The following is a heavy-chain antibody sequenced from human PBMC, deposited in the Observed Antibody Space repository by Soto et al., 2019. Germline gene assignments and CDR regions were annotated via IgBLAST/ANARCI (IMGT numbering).Heavy chain of an antibody. Sequence: QVQLQQWGAGLLKPAETLSLTCAVHGGSFSGYYWMWIRQPPGKGLEWIGETTHRGRTTYNSSLKSRIKLSLDTSKNEFSLKLTSVTAADTAVYYCALLTFYFDNGDHYPLDYWGQGSLVTVSS. CDR2: TTHRGRT. CDR1: GGSFSGYY. V-gene: IGHV4-34*01. D-gene: IGHD4-17*01. CDR3: ALLTFYFDNGDHYPLDY. J-gene: IGHJ4*02.